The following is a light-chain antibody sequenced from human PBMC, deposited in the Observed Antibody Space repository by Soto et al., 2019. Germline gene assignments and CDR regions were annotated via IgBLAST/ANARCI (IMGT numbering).Light chain of an antibody. CDR3: QQFNISPWT. Sequence: DIQMTQSPSTLSASVGDRVTITCRASQSIGGWLAWYQQRPGRSPKLLIYDASTLDSGVPSRFSGSGSGTEFTLTISSLQPDDFATYYCQQFNISPWTFGQGSKA. CDR1: QSIGGW. V-gene: IGKV1-5*01. J-gene: IGKJ1*01. CDR2: DAS.